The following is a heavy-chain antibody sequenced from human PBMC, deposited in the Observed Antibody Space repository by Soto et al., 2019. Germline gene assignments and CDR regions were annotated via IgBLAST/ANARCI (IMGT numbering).Heavy chain of an antibody. CDR2: IYWDDDK. Sequence: QITLNESGPTLVKPTQTLTLTCSFSGFSFSTHGEGVGWIRQPPGKALEWLALIYWDDDKRYSPSLQSRLTITKDTSENQVFLTMTNMDPVDTATYFCGHMSTNHSWFDPWGQGTLVTVSS. CDR1: GFSFSTHGEG. D-gene: IGHD2-8*01. V-gene: IGHV2-5*02. CDR3: GHMSTNHSWFDP. J-gene: IGHJ5*02.